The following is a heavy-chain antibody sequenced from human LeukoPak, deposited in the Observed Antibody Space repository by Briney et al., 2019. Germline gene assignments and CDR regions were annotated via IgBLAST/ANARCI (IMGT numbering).Heavy chain of an antibody. J-gene: IGHJ5*02. CDR1: GGSFSGYY. Sequence: SETLSLTCAVYGGSFSGYYWSWIRQPPGKGLEWIGEINHSGSTNYNPSLKSRVTISVDTSKNQFSLKLSPVTAADTAVYYCARGSSSSWYWFDPWGQGTLVTVSS. V-gene: IGHV4-34*01. CDR2: INHSGST. D-gene: IGHD6-13*01. CDR3: ARGSSSSWYWFDP.